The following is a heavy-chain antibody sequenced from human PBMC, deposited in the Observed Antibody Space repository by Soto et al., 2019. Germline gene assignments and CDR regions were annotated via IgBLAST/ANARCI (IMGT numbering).Heavy chain of an antibody. CDR3: EKDMGYSGRYLTIDC. V-gene: IGHV3-9*01. CDR2: ISWNSGSI. D-gene: IGHD1-26*01. J-gene: IGHJ4*02. CDR1: GFTFDDYA. Sequence: PGGSLRLSCAASGFTFDDYAMHWVRQAPGKGLEWVSGISWNSGSIGYADSVEGRFTISRDNAKNSLYLQMNSLRAEDTALYYCEKDMGYSGRYLTIDCWGQGTLVTVSS.